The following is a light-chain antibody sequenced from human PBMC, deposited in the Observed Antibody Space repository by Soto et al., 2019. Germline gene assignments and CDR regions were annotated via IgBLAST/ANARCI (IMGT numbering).Light chain of an antibody. CDR3: QQYYSYPRT. Sequence: AIRMTQSPSSLSASTGDRVTITCQASQGISSYLAWYQQKPGKAPKLLIYAASTLQSGVPSRFSGSGSGTDCTLTISCLQSEDFATYYCQQYYSYPRTLGQGTKVDI. CDR1: QGISSY. J-gene: IGKJ1*01. V-gene: IGKV1-8*01. CDR2: AAS.